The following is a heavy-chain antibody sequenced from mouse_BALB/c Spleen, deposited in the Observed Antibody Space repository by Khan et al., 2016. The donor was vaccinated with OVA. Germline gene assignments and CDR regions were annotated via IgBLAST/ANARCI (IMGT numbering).Heavy chain of an antibody. CDR1: GYSFTGYF. Sequence: EVQLQESGPELVRPVASVKISCKASGYSFTGYFMNWVMQSHGKSLEWIGRINPHIGETFYNQRFKDKATLTVDESSSTAHMELRSLASEDSAVYYCTRSYRSDFDYWGQGTTLTVSS. V-gene: IGHV1-20*02. J-gene: IGHJ2*01. CDR3: TRSYRSDFDY. D-gene: IGHD1-1*01. CDR2: INPHIGET.